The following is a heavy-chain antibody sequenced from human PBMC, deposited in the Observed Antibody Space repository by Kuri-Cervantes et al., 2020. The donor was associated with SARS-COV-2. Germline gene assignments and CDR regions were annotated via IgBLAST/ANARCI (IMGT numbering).Heavy chain of an antibody. J-gene: IGHJ4*02. Sequence: SQTLSLTCAVYGGSFSGYYWSWVRQPPGKGLEWIGEINHIGSTNYNPSLKSRVTISVDTSKNQFSLKLSSVTAADTAVYYCARLIGYSGYDYSFGYFDYWGQGTLVTVSS. D-gene: IGHD5-12*01. CDR2: INHIGST. CDR3: ARLIGYSGYDYSFGYFDY. CDR1: GGSFSGYY. V-gene: IGHV4-34*01.